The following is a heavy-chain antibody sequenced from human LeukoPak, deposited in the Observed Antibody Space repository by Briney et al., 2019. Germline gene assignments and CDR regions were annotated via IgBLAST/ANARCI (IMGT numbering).Heavy chain of an antibody. D-gene: IGHD4-11*01. Sequence: MSSETLSLTCTVSGGSISSYYWSWIRQPPGKGLEWIGYIYYSGSSNYNPSLKSRVTISVDTSKNQFSLKLTSVTAADTAVYYCARTSGMTTVYYYYMDVWGKGTTVIVSS. CDR1: GGSISSYY. V-gene: IGHV4-59*01. CDR3: ARTSGMTTVYYYYMDV. CDR2: IYYSGSS. J-gene: IGHJ6*03.